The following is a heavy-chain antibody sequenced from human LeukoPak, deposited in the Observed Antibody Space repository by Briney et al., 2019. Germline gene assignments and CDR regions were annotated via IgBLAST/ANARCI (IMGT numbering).Heavy chain of an antibody. D-gene: IGHD4-17*01. V-gene: IGHV3-9*01. Sequence: GRPLRLSCAASGFIYDDYAMHWIRQAPGKGLEWVSGISWNSRIVDYAGSVKGRITISRDNSKNSLSLEMDSLRSEDTALYYCAKDRSHNYDDHRGYAFHIWGRGTRVIVSS. CDR1: GFIYDDYA. J-gene: IGHJ3*02. CDR3: AKDRSHNYDDHRGYAFHI. CDR2: ISWNSRIV.